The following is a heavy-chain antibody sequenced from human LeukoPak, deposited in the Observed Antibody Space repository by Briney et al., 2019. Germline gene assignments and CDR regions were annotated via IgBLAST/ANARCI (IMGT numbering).Heavy chain of an antibody. Sequence: GGSLRLSCAASGFTVSSNYMSWVRQAPGKGLEWVSVIYSGGSTYYADFVKGRFTISRDNSKNTLYLQMNSLRAEDTAVYYCARGDSSGYYSSFDYWGQGTLVTVSS. CDR1: GFTVSSNY. J-gene: IGHJ4*02. CDR2: IYSGGST. CDR3: ARGDSSGYYSSFDY. D-gene: IGHD3-22*01. V-gene: IGHV3-53*01.